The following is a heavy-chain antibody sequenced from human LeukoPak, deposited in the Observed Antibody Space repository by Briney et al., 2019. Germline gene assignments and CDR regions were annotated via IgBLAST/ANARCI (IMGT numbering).Heavy chain of an antibody. Sequence: ASVKVSCKASGYAFTSYGISWVRQAPGQGLEWMGWISGYNGKTYYARQLQARVTMTTDTSTTTAYMELRSLRSDDTAVYYCARGRGVHDSHTYDYFDYWGQGSLVTVSS. CDR3: ARGRGVHDSHTYDYFDY. CDR2: ISGYNGKT. V-gene: IGHV1-18*01. D-gene: IGHD3-22*01. CDR1: GYAFTSYG. J-gene: IGHJ4*02.